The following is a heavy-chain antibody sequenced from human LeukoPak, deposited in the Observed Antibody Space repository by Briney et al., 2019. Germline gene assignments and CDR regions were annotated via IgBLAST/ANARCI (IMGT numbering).Heavy chain of an antibody. Sequence: GGSLRLSCAASGITFSSLWMSWFRQAPGKGLEWAADIKHDGSEEHYVASVKGRFTISRDNAKLYLQMNSLRAEDTAVYYCATRPKTIVVVPAAISRGLWGQGTLVTVSS. CDR3: ATRPKTIVVVPAAISRGL. CDR2: IKHDGSEE. CDR1: GITFSSLW. V-gene: IGHV3-7*03. J-gene: IGHJ4*02. D-gene: IGHD2-2*02.